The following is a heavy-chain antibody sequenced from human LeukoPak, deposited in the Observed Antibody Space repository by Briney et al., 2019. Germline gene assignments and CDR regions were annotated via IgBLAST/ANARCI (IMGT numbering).Heavy chain of an antibody. J-gene: IGHJ4*02. CDR3: ARGGSGSYHFDY. V-gene: IGHV1-8*01. CDR2: ISAYNGNT. Sequence: ASVKVSCKASGYIFTSYNITWVRQAPGQGLEWMGWISAYNGNTNYAQKFQGRVTMTRNTSISTAYMELSSLRSEDTAVYYCARGGSGSYHFDYWGQGTLVTVSS. D-gene: IGHD1-26*01. CDR1: GYIFTSYN.